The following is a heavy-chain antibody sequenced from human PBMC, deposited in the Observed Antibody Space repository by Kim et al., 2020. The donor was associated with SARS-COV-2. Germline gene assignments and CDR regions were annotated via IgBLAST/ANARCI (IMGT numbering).Heavy chain of an antibody. J-gene: IGHJ6*02. Sequence: ASVKVSCKASGYTFTSYGISWVRQAPGQGLEWMGWISAYNGNTNYAQKLQGRVTMTTDTSTSTAYMELRSLRSDDTAVYYCARGHRPTSGWYESPYYYGMDVWGQGTTVTVSS. CDR3: ARGHRPTSGWYESPYYYGMDV. D-gene: IGHD6-19*01. CDR2: ISAYNGNT. CDR1: GYTFTSYG. V-gene: IGHV1-18*04.